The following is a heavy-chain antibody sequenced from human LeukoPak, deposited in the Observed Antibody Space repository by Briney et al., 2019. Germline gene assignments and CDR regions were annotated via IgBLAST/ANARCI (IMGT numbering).Heavy chain of an antibody. Sequence: GGSLRLSCAASGFTFSSYAMSWVRQAPGKGLEWVSAISGSGGSTYYADSVKGRFTISRDNPKNTLYLQMNSLRAEDTAVYYCAKGVSSGWYYFDYWGQGTLVTVSS. J-gene: IGHJ4*02. D-gene: IGHD6-19*01. CDR2: ISGSGGST. CDR1: GFTFSSYA. V-gene: IGHV3-23*01. CDR3: AKGVSSGWYYFDY.